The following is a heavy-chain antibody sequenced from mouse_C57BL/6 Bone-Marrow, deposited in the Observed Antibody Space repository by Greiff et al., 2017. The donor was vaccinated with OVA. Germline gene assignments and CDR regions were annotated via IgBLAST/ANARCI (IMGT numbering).Heavy chain of an antibody. D-gene: IGHD1-1*01. V-gene: IGHV5-16*01. CDR2: INYDGSST. Sequence: EVKVVESEGGLVQPGSSMKLSCTASGFTFSDYYMAWVRQVPEKGLEWVANINYDGSSTYYLDSLKSRFIISRDNAKNILYLQMSSLKSEDTATYYCARALITTVVFDYWGQGTTLTVSS. CDR3: ARALITTVVFDY. CDR1: GFTFSDYY. J-gene: IGHJ2*01.